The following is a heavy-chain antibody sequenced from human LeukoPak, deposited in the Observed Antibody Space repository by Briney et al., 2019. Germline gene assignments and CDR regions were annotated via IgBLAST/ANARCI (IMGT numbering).Heavy chain of an antibody. D-gene: IGHD1-26*01. CDR1: GYTLTELS. CDR3: ATGKNSGSYWNDAFDI. V-gene: IGHV1-24*01. CDR2: FDPEDGET. J-gene: IGHJ3*02. Sequence: GASVKVSCKVSGYTLTELSMHWVRQAPGKGLEWMGGFDPEDGETIYAQKFQGRVTMTEDTSTDTAYMELSSLRSEDTAVYYCATGKNSGSYWNDAFDIWGQGTMVTVSS.